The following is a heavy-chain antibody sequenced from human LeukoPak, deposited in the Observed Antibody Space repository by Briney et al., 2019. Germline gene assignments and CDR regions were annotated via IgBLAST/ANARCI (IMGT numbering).Heavy chain of an antibody. CDR1: GYSFTSYW. J-gene: IGHJ5*02. D-gene: IGHD5-18*01. CDR3: ARHPGYSYGEYNWFDP. V-gene: IGHV5-51*01. CDR2: IYPGDSDT. Sequence: GESLKISWKGSGYSFTSYWIGWVRQMPGKGLEWMGIIYPGDSDTRYSPSLQGQVTISADKSISTAYLQWSSLKASDTAMYYCARHPGYSYGEYNWFDPWGQGTLVTVSS.